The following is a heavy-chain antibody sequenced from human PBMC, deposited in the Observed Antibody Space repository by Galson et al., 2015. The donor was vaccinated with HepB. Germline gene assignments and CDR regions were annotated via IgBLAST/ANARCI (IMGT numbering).Heavy chain of an antibody. CDR2: ISSSSSYI. V-gene: IGHV3-21*01. CDR1: GFTFSSYS. J-gene: IGHJ6*02. Sequence: SLRLSCAASGFTFSSYSMNWVRQAPGKGLEWVSSISSSSSYIYYADSVKGRFTISRDNAKNSLYLQMNSLRAEDTAVYYCASGDYYYYGMDVWGQGTTVTVSS. D-gene: IGHD3-10*01. CDR3: ASGDYYYYGMDV.